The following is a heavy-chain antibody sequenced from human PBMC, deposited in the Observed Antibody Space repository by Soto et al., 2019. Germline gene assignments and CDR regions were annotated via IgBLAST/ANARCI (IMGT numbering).Heavy chain of an antibody. CDR2: IFDAATA. CDR3: ARDRRGRADGFIYYYGMEV. CDR1: GESVGRGTNY. V-gene: IGHV4-61*01. J-gene: IGHJ6*02. D-gene: IGHD6-13*01. Sequence: QVQLQESGPGLMKPAGTLSLICSVSGESVGRGTNYWSWVRQAPGRGREWIGYIFDAATAIYNPSFESRVSISLDAAKNQVSLKVTSVTAADTAIYYCARDRRGRADGFIYYYGMEVWGQGTSVTVSS.